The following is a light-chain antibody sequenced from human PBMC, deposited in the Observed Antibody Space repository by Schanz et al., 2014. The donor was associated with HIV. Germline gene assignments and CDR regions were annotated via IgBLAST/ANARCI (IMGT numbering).Light chain of an antibody. J-gene: IGLJ3*02. CDR3: CSYAGSYTFVV. V-gene: IGLV2-14*01. CDR2: EGT. Sequence: QSALTQPASVSGSPGQSITISCTGTSSDVGNYNYVSWYQQLPGKVPKLIIFEGTKRPSGVSDRFSGSKSGSTASLAIFGLQAEDEADYYCCSYAGSYTFVVFGGGTKLTVL. CDR1: SSDVGNYNY.